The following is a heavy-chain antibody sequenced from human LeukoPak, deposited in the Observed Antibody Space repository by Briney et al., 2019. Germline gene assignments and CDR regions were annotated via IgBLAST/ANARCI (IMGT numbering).Heavy chain of an antibody. J-gene: IGHJ5*02. D-gene: IGHD3-10*01. CDR2: INHSGST. V-gene: IGHV4-34*01. Sequence: SETLSLTCAVYGESFSGYYWSWIRQPPGKGLEWIGEINHSGSTNYNPSLKSRVTISVDTSKNQFSLKLSSVTAADTAVYYCARRPLWFGANWFDPWGQGTLVTVSS. CDR3: ARRPLWFGANWFDP. CDR1: GESFSGYY.